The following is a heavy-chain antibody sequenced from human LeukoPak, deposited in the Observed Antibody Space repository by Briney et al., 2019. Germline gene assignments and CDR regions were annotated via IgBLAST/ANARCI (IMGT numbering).Heavy chain of an antibody. CDR2: ISAYNGNT. CDR1: GYTFTGYY. CDR3: ARVPAYSYGTTATFDI. D-gene: IGHD1-14*01. V-gene: IGHV1-18*04. J-gene: IGHJ3*02. Sequence: SVKVSCKASGYTFTGYYMHWVRQAPGQGLEWVGWISAYNGNTDYAQKLQDRVTMTTDTSTYTAYMDLRTLRSDDTAVYYCARVPAYSYGTTATFDIWGQGTMVTVSS.